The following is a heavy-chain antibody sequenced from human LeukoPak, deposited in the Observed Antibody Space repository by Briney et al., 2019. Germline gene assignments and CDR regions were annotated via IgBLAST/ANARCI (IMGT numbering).Heavy chain of an antibody. CDR1: GFTFSSYA. V-gene: IGHV3-23*01. CDR3: AKRYCSGGSCCPDY. CDR2: ISNSGGST. J-gene: IGHJ4*02. Sequence: GGSLRLSCVASGFTFSSYAMSWVRQTPGKGLEWVSAISNSGGSTYNADSVKGRFTISRDNSKNTLYLQMNSLRAEDTAVYYCAKRYCSGGSCCPDYWGQGTRVTVSS. D-gene: IGHD2-15*01.